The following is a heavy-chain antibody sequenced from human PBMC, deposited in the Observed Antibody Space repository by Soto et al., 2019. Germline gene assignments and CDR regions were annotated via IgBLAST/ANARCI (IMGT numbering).Heavy chain of an antibody. V-gene: IGHV3-9*01. J-gene: IGHJ4*02. CDR3: AKDIVSDSTYYFDY. Sequence: SLRLSCAASGFTFDDYAMHWVRQAPGKGLEWVSGISWNSGSIGYADSVKGRFTISRDNAKNSLYLQMNSLRAEDTALYYCAKDIVSDSTYYFDYWGQGTLVTVSS. CDR1: GFTFDDYA. CDR2: ISWNSGSI.